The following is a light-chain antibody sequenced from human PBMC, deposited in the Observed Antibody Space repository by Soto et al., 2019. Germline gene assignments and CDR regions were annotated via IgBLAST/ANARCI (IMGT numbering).Light chain of an antibody. V-gene: IGLV2-14*01. CDR1: SSDVGGYNY. CDR2: EVS. J-gene: IGLJ3*02. CDR3: SSYTSSEGRV. Sequence: QSALTQPASVSGSPGQSITISCTGTSSDVGGYNYVSWYQQHPGKAPKLMIYEVSNRPSGVSNRFSGSKSGNTASLTISGLQAEDEADYYCSSYTSSEGRVFGGGTKLTVL.